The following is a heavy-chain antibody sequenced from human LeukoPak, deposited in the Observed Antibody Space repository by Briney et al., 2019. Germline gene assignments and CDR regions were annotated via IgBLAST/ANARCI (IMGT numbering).Heavy chain of an antibody. CDR3: AKDQDYDILTGDLGSLDY. V-gene: IGHV3-23*01. J-gene: IGHJ4*02. Sequence: PGGSLRLSCAASGFTFSSYAMSWVRQAPGKGLEWVSAISGNGGSTYYADSVKGRFTISRDNSKNTLYLQMNSLRAEDTAVYYCAKDQDYDILTGDLGSLDYGGQGTLVTVS. D-gene: IGHD3-9*01. CDR2: ISGNGGST. CDR1: GFTFSSYA.